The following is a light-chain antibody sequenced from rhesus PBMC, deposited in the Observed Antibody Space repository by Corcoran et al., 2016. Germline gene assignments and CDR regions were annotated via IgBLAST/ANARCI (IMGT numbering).Light chain of an antibody. V-gene: IGLV2S7*01. CDR2: DVS. CDR1: SSDVGGYNY. Sequence: QSAPTQPPSVSGSPGQSVTISCTGTSSDVGGYNYVSWYQQHPGKAPKLMIYDVSKRPPGVSDRFSGSKSGNTASLTISGLQAEDEADYFCCSYTTSSTVVFGSGTKLTVL. CDR3: CSYTTSSTVV. J-gene: IGLJ6*01.